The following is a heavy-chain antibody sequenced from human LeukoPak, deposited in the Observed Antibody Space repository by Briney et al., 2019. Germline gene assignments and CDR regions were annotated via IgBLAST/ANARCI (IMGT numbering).Heavy chain of an antibody. CDR2: ISSNGGST. Sequence: GGSLRLSCAASGFTYSSYAMHWVRQAPGKGLEYVSAISSNGGSTYYANSVKGRFTISRDNSKNTLYLQMGSLRAEDMAVYYCARDLYCSSTSCYIDWGQGTLVTVSS. J-gene: IGHJ4*02. V-gene: IGHV3-64*01. D-gene: IGHD2-2*02. CDR1: GFTYSSYA. CDR3: ARDLYCSSTSCYID.